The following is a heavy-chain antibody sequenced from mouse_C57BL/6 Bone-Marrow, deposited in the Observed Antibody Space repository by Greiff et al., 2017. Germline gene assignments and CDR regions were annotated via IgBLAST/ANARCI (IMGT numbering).Heavy chain of an antibody. V-gene: IGHV14-1*01. J-gene: IGHJ2*01. CDR2: IDPEDGDT. CDR3: TTYPFDC. D-gene: IGHD5-5*01. CDR1: GFNIKDYY. Sequence: EVKLQESGAELVRPGASVKLSCTASGFNIKDYYMHWVKQRPEQGLEWIGRIDPEDGDTAYAPKFQGKATMTADPSSNTAYLQLSSLTSEDTAVYYCTTYPFDCWGQGTTLTVSS.